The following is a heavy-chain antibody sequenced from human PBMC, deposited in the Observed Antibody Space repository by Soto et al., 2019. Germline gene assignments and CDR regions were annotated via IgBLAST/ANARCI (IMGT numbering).Heavy chain of an antibody. D-gene: IGHD6-13*01. Sequence: SVKVSCKASGYTFTSYGISWVRQAPGQGLEWMGWISAYNGNTNYAQKLQGRVTMTTDTSTSTAYMELRSLRSDDTAVYYCAREVWYSSSWYYFDYWGQGTLVTVSS. CDR3: AREVWYSSSWYYFDY. CDR2: ISAYNGNT. J-gene: IGHJ4*02. CDR1: GYTFTSYG. V-gene: IGHV1-18*01.